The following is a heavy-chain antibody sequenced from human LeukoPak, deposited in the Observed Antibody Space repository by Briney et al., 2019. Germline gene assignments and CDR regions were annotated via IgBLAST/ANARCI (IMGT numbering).Heavy chain of an antibody. CDR2: IYSGGST. CDR1: GFTFSSNY. CDR3: ARSIAAAGKALYY. J-gene: IGHJ4*02. D-gene: IGHD6-13*01. V-gene: IGHV3-53*01. Sequence: GGSLRLSCAASGFTFSSNYMSWVRQAPGKGLEWVSVIYSGGSTYYADSVKGRFTISRDNSKNTLYLQMNSLRAEDTAVYYCARSIAAAGKALYYWGQGTLVTVSS.